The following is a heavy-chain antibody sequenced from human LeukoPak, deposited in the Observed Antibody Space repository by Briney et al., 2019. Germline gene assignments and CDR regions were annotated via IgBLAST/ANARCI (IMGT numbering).Heavy chain of an antibody. Sequence: GGSLRLSCTASGFTFRNYAMRWVRQAPGKGLEWVSAVSGSGDYTYYADSVKGRFTISRDNSKNTLYLHMNSLRAEDTAVFYCAKAEFGSGSYYISGWGQGTLVTVSA. J-gene: IGHJ4*02. D-gene: IGHD3-10*01. CDR1: GFTFRNYA. CDR3: AKAEFGSGSYYISG. V-gene: IGHV3-23*01. CDR2: VSGSGDYT.